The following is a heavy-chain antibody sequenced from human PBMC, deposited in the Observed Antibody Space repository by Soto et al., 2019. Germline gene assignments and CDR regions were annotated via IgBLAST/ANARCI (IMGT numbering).Heavy chain of an antibody. J-gene: IGHJ6*03. D-gene: IGHD3-10*01. CDR3: ARADGSGEADVYYYYYYMDV. CDR1: GGSISSYY. V-gene: IGHV4-59*01. CDR2: IYYSGST. Sequence: SETLSLTCPVSGGSISSYYWSWIRQPPGKGLEWIGYIYYSGSTNYNPSLKSRVTISVDTSKNQFSLKLSSVTAADTAVYYCARADGSGEADVYYYYYYMDVWGKGTTVTVSS.